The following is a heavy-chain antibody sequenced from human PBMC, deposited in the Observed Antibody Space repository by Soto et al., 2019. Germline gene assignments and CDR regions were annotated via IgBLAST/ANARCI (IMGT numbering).Heavy chain of an antibody. D-gene: IGHD3-10*01. V-gene: IGHV1-8*01. CDR2: MVPDSGRT. CDR1: GYTFLNHD. J-gene: IGHJ4*01. Sequence: ASVKVSCKASGYTFLNHDINWVRQAPGQGLEWMGWMVPDSGRTGYAKKYQGRVTMTRNTSTSTAYMELNSLTNEDTAVYYCARGDQFVFGVDYWG. CDR3: ARGDQFVFGVDY.